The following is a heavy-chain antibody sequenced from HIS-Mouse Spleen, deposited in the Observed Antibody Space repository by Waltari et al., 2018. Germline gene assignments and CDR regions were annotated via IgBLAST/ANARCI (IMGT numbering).Heavy chain of an antibody. J-gene: IGHJ4*02. Sequence: QVQLVESGGGVVQPGRSLSLSCAAPGFTFSSYAIHWVRQAPGKGLEWVAVISYDGSNKYYADSVKGRFTISRDNSKNTLYLQMNSLRAEDTAVYYCARDFSHPVDYWGQGTLVTVSS. CDR1: GFTFSSYA. CDR3: ARDFSHPVDY. V-gene: IGHV3-30-3*01. CDR2: ISYDGSNK. D-gene: IGHD3-3*01.